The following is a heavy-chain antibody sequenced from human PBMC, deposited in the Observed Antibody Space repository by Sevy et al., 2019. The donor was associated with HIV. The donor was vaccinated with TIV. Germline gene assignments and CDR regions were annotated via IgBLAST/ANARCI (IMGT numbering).Heavy chain of an antibody. Sequence: GGSLRLSCAASGFTFSGSAMHWVRQASGKGLEWVGRIRSKANSYATAYAASVKGRFTISRDDSKNTAYLQMNSLKTEETAVYYGTSTTYDYGDYWYFDLWGRGTLVTVSS. V-gene: IGHV3-73*01. D-gene: IGHD4-17*01. CDR3: TSTTYDYGDYWYFDL. CDR1: GFTFSGSA. J-gene: IGHJ2*01. CDR2: IRSKANSYAT.